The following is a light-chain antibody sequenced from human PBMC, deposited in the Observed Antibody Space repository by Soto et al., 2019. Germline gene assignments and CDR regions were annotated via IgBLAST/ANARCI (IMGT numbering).Light chain of an antibody. CDR2: HVT. V-gene: IGLV2-14*03. CDR1: RSDIGHYDY. CDR3: CSLNTGHTYV. J-gene: IGLJ1*01. Sequence: QSVLTQPASLSGSPGQSIPISCTGTRSDIGHYDYVSWYQQHPGKAPKLMIYHVTHRPSEVSKRYSGSKSGNSSSLTISRLQADDEADYYCCSLNTGHTYVFGRGTKV.